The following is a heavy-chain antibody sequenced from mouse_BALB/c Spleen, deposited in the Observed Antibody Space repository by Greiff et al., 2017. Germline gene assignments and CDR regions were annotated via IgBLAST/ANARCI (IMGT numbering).Heavy chain of an antibody. V-gene: IGHV3-2*02. J-gene: IGHJ4*01. Sequence: DVKLQESGPGLVKPSQSLSLTCTVTGYSITSDYAWNWIRQFPGNKLEWMGYISYSGSTSYNPSLKSRISITRDTSKNQFFLQLNSVTTEDTATYYCAREGNYAMDYWGQGTSVTVSS. CDR1: GYSITSDYA. CDR2: ISYSGST. CDR3: AREGNYAMDY.